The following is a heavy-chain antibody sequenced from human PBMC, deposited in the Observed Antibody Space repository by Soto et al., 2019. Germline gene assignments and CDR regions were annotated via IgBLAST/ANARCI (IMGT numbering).Heavy chain of an antibody. Sequence: ASVKVSCKASGYTFTSYDINWVRQATGQGLEWMGWMNPNSGNTGYAQKFQGRVTMTRNTSISTAYMELSSLRSEDTAVYYCARGRPAAPYYYYYYMDVWGKGTTVTVSS. CDR1: GYTFTSYD. D-gene: IGHD2-2*01. CDR2: MNPNSGNT. J-gene: IGHJ6*03. CDR3: ARGRPAAPYYYYYYMDV. V-gene: IGHV1-8*01.